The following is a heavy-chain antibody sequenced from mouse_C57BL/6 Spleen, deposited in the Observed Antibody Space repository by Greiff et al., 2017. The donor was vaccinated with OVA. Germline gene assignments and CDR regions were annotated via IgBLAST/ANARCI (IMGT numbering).Heavy chain of an antibody. J-gene: IGHJ1*03. CDR2: INYDGSST. D-gene: IGHD3-1*01. CDR3: AAGDDWYFDV. V-gene: IGHV5-16*01. Sequence: EVMLVESEGGLVQPGSSMKLSCTASGFTFSDYYMAWVRQVPEKGLEWVANINYDGSSTYYLDSLKSRFIISRDNAKNILYLQMSSLKSEDTATYYCAAGDDWYFDVWGTGTTVTVSS. CDR1: GFTFSDYY.